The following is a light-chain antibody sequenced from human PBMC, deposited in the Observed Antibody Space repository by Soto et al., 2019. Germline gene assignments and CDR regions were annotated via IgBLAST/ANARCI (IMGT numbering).Light chain of an antibody. CDR2: GAS. CDR3: QQYNNWPLTT. J-gene: IGKJ5*01. V-gene: IGKV3-15*01. Sequence: ELVMTQSPATLSVSPGERATLSCRASQSVSSNLAWYQQKPGQAPRLLIYGASNRATGIPDRFSGSGSGTEFTLTISSLQSEDFAVYYCQQYNNWPLTTFGQGTRLDI. CDR1: QSVSSN.